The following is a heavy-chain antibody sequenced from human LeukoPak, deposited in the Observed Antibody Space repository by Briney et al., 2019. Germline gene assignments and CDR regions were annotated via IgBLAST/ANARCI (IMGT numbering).Heavy chain of an antibody. J-gene: IGHJ4*02. CDR2: FDPDDGET. D-gene: IGHD3-16*01. CDR3: ATDPVGVGVMFLDS. V-gene: IGHV1-24*01. CDR1: GYTFTSYD. Sequence: GASVKVSCKASGYTFTSYDINWVRQATGQGLEWMGRFDPDDGETIYAQKFQGRVTMTEDTSTDTAYMELSSLRSEDTAVYYCATDPVGVGVMFLDSWGQGTLVTISS.